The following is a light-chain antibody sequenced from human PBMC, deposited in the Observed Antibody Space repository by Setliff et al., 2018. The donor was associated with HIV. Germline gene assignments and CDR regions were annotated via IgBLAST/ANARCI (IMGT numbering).Light chain of an antibody. CDR1: SSNIGVNV. Sequence: QSVLAQPPSASATPGQRVIISCSGGSSNIGVNVVNWYQHLPGTSPKLLIHDNYQRPSGVPDRFSGSKSGSSGSLAISGLQSEDEADYYCAVWDNALKGYVFGTGTKVTVL. CDR2: DNY. V-gene: IGLV1-44*01. CDR3: AVWDNALKGYV. J-gene: IGLJ1*01.